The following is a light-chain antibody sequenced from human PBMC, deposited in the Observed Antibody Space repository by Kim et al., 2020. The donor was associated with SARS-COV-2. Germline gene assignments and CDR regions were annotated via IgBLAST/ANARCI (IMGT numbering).Light chain of an antibody. CDR3: QQSYSVPPT. CDR2: AAS. V-gene: IGKV1-39*01. CDR1: QTISYF. J-gene: IGKJ4*01. Sequence: DIQMTQSPSSLSASVGDRVTITCRASQTISYFLNWYQHKPGKAPKLLIYAASSLQSGVSSRFSGSGSGTHFTLTISSLQAEDFATYYCQQSYSVPPTFGGGTKVDIK.